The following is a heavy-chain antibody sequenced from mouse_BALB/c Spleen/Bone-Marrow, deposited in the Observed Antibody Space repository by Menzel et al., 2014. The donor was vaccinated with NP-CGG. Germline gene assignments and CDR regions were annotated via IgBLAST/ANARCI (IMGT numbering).Heavy chain of an antibody. CDR1: GYTFSSYW. Sequence: VQLQQSGAELMKPGASVKISCKATGYTFSSYWIEWVKRRPGHGLEWIGEILPGSGSTNYNEKFKGKATFTADTSSNTAYMQLSSLTSEDSAVYYCARSDGYYYAMDYWGQGTSVTVSS. CDR3: ARSDGYYYAMDY. V-gene: IGHV1-9*01. J-gene: IGHJ4*01. D-gene: IGHD2-3*01. CDR2: ILPGSGST.